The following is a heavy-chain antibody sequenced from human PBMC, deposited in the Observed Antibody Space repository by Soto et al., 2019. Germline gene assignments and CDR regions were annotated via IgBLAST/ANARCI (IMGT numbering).Heavy chain of an antibody. V-gene: IGHV6-1*01. CDR1: GDSVSSNSAA. D-gene: IGHD2-15*01. J-gene: IGHJ5*02. CDR2: TYYRSKWYY. CDR3: ARESPYCSGYSCYSRWFAL. Sequence: SQTLSLTCAISGDSVSSNSAAWNWIRLSPSRGLEWLGRTYYRSKWYYDYAVSVKSRIIINPDSSKNQFSLQLNSVTPEDTAVYYCARESPYCSGYSCYSRWFALWGQGTLVTVSS.